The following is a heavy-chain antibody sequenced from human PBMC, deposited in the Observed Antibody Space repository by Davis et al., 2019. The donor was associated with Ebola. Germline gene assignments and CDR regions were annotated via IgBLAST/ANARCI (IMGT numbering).Heavy chain of an antibody. V-gene: IGHV3-11*05. D-gene: IGHD1-1*01. Sequence: GESLKISCAASGFTFSNYAMTWVRQAPGKGLEWVSYISTTSSSTNYADSVKGRFTISRDNAMNSLYLQMNSLRAEDTALYYCAKDISRGERLYYFDYWGQGTLVTVSS. CDR3: AKDISRGERLYYFDY. CDR2: ISTTSSST. CDR1: GFTFSNYA. J-gene: IGHJ4*02.